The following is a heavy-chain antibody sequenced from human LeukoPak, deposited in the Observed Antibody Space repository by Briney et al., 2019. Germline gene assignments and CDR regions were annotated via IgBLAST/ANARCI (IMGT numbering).Heavy chain of an antibody. CDR1: GFTFSSYS. Sequence: GGSLRLSCAASGFTFSSYSMNWVRQAPGKGLEWVASIRLDGGEKSYVDSVKGRFTISRDNTKNSLYLQMSSLRAEDTAVYFCARDGAAAGLYFDLWGQGTLVTVSS. J-gene: IGHJ4*01. V-gene: IGHV3-7*01. D-gene: IGHD6-13*01. CDR3: ARDGAAAGLYFDL. CDR2: IRLDGGEK.